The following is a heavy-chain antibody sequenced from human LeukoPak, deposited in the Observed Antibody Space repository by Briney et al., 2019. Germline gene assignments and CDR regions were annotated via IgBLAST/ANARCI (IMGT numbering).Heavy chain of an antibody. CDR3: AKAIEQWLVHNAEYFQH. J-gene: IGHJ1*01. CDR1: GFTFSSYA. Sequence: GGSLRLSCAASGFTFSSYAMSWVRQAPGKGLEWVSAISGSGGSTYYADSVKGRFTISRDNSKNTLYLQMNSLRAEGTAVYYCAKAIEQWLVHNAEYFQHWGQGTLVTVSS. CDR2: ISGSGGST. D-gene: IGHD6-19*01. V-gene: IGHV3-23*01.